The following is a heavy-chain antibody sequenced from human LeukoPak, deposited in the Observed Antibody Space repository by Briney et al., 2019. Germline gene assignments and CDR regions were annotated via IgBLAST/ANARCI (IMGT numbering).Heavy chain of an antibody. CDR1: GGSIRGYY. CDR3: GVGATHYSMDV. J-gene: IGHJ6*03. V-gene: IGHV4-59*08. Sequence: SETLSLTCTVSGGSIRGYYWSWVRQPPGKGLEWIAYIYYSGSTNYNPSLKSRVTISLDTSKNQFSLKLSSVTAADTAVYYCGVGATHYSMDVWGKGTTVTVSS. CDR2: IYYSGST. D-gene: IGHD3-16*01.